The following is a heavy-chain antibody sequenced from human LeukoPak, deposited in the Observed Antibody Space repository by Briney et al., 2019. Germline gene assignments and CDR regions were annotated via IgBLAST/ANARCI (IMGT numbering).Heavy chain of an antibody. D-gene: IGHD5-18*01. Sequence: GRSLRLSCATSGFTFSSYAMHWVRQAPGKGLEWVAVISYDGSNKYYADSVKGRFTISRDNSKNTLYLQMNSLRAEDTAVYYCAKGGGYSYSYWYYFDYWGQGTLVTVSS. V-gene: IGHV3-30-3*01. CDR1: GFTFSSYA. J-gene: IGHJ4*02. CDR2: ISYDGSNK. CDR3: AKGGGYSYSYWYYFDY.